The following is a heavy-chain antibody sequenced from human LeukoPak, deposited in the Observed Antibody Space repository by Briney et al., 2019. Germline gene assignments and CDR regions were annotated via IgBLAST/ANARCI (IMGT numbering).Heavy chain of an antibody. J-gene: IGHJ3*02. V-gene: IGHV3-23*01. D-gene: IGHD6-19*01. CDR2: ISGSGGST. CDR3: ARLGVAGIRGDAFDI. Sequence: PGGSLRLSCAASGFTFSSYGMSWVRQAPGKGLEWVSAISGSGGSTYYADSVKGRFTISRDNSKNTLYLQMNSLRAEDTALYYCARLGVAGIRGDAFDIWGQGTMVTVSS. CDR1: GFTFSSYG.